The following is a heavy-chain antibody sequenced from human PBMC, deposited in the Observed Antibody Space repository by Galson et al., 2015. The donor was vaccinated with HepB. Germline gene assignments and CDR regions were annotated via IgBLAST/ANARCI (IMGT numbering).Heavy chain of an antibody. Sequence: SVKVSCKASGNSFSNYAFSWVRQTPGQGLEWMGGIISKFASPNYAQKFQDRVTITADKSTTTVYMDLSRLRSEDAAVYYCAAADYYGSGSYADWGQGTLVVVS. CDR2: IISKFASP. V-gene: IGHV1-69*06. CDR3: AAADYYGSGSYAD. D-gene: IGHD3-10*01. J-gene: IGHJ4*02. CDR1: GNSFSNYA.